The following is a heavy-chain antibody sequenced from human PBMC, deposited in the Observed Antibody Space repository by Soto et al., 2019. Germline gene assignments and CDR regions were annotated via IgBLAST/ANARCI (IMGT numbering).Heavy chain of an antibody. CDR3: VRDLHEPLATDALRVAN. D-gene: IGHD2-15*01. Sequence: PGGSLRLSCAASGFTFSNSWMHWVRQVSGKGLEWVSRINADGTSTSYADSVKGRFTISRDNAKNTLYLHVNSLRAEDTAVYYCVRDLHEPLATDALRVANWGQGTQVTVSS. J-gene: IGHJ4*02. V-gene: IGHV3-74*01. CDR2: INADGTST. CDR1: GFTFSNSW.